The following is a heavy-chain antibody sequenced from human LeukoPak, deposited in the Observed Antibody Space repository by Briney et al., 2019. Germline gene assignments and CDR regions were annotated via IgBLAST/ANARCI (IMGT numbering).Heavy chain of an antibody. D-gene: IGHD3-9*01. CDR2: INPNSGGT. CDR1: GYTFTGYY. V-gene: IGHV1-2*02. J-gene: IGHJ4*02. Sequence: ASVKVSCKASGYTFTGYYMHWVRQAPGQGLEWRGWINPNSGGTNYAQKFQDRVSMTRDTSISTAYMHLSRLRSADTAVYYCARSPHILTGENFDYWGQGTLLTVSS. CDR3: ARSPHILTGENFDY.